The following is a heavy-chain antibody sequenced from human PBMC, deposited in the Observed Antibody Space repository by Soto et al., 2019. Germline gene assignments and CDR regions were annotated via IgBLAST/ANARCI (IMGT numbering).Heavy chain of an antibody. J-gene: IGHJ6*02. CDR2: ISGSGGST. V-gene: IGHV3-23*01. Sequence: PGGSLRLSCAASGFTFSSYAMSWVRQAPGKGLEWVSAISGSGGSTYYADSVKGRFTISRDSSKNTLYLQMNSLRAEDTAVYYCAKAVAAFLEWLLYRYYYYGMDVWGQGTTVTV. CDR1: GFTFSSYA. CDR3: AKAVAAFLEWLLYRYYYYGMDV. D-gene: IGHD3-3*01.